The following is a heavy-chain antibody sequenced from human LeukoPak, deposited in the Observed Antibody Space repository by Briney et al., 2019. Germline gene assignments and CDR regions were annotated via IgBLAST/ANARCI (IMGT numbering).Heavy chain of an antibody. V-gene: IGHV3-7*03. CDR1: GFTFSNYW. Sequence: GGSLRLSCAASGFTFSNYWMIWVRQAPGKGLEWVANIRQDGRDMRYVDSVKGRFTTSRDDAKNSVCLQMNSLRAEDTAVYYCARGWDMDVWGQGTTVTVSS. D-gene: IGHD1-26*01. CDR2: IRQDGRDM. J-gene: IGHJ6*02. CDR3: ARGWDMDV.